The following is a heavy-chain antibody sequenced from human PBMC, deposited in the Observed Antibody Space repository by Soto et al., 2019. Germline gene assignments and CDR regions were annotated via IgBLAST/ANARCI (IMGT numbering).Heavy chain of an antibody. V-gene: IGHV1-2*02. CDR1: GYTFTGYY. J-gene: IGHJ3*02. CDR3: ARDYYSSGWTAGAFDI. D-gene: IGHD6-19*01. CDR2: INPNSGGT. Sequence: ASVKVSCKASGYTFTGYYMHWVRQAPGQGLEWMGWINPNSGGTNYAQKFQGRVTTTRDTSISTAYMELSRLRSDDTAVYYCARDYYSSGWTAGAFDIWGQGTMVTV.